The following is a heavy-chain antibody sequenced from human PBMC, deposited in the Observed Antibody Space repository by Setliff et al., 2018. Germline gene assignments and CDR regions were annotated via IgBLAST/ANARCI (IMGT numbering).Heavy chain of an antibody. J-gene: IGHJ6*03. V-gene: IGHV4-31*09. CDR3: GRTMTYYYLCMDV. Sequence: PSETLSLTCTVSGGSISSGGYYWSWIRQHPGKGLEWIGYIYHGGNTRYNPSLKSRLTMSIDKSKNQVSLELSSVTTADTAVYYCGRTMTYYYLCMDVWGNGTTVTVSS. CDR1: GGSISSGGYY. CDR2: IYHGGNT.